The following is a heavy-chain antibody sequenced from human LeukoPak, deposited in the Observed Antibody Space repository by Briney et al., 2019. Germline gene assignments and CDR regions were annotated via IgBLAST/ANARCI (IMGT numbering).Heavy chain of an antibody. J-gene: IGHJ4*02. CDR2: VSGRGAST. Sequence: GGSLRLSCAASGFTFSSNGMSWVRQAPGKGLEWVSAVSGRGASTYYADSVKGRFTISRDNSKNTLYLQMNSLRAEDTAVYYCARRTVTTGYSFDSWGQGTRVTVSS. CDR3: ARRTVTTGYSFDS. D-gene: IGHD4-17*01. V-gene: IGHV3-23*01. CDR1: GFTFSSNG.